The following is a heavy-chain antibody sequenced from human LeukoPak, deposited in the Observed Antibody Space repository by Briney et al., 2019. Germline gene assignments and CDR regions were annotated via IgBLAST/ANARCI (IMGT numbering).Heavy chain of an antibody. CDR3: ARSHSVIPNEGYYFDY. CDR2: INHSGST. V-gene: IGHV4-34*01. CDR1: GGSFSGYY. Sequence: SETLSLTCAVYGGSFSGYYWSWIRQPPGKGLEWIGEINHSGSTNYNPSLKSRVTISVDTSKNQFSLKLSSVTAADTAVYYCARSHSVIPNEGYYFDYWGQGTLVTVSS. J-gene: IGHJ4*02. D-gene: IGHD2-21*01.